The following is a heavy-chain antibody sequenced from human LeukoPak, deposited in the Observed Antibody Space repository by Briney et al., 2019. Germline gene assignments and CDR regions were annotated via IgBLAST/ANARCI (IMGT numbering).Heavy chain of an antibody. V-gene: IGHV3-23*01. CDR1: GFTFSDYA. D-gene: IGHD3-16*02. J-gene: IGHJ4*02. CDR3: GRHDSFIPF. CDR2: ISDTGRRT. Sequence: GGSLRLSCAASGFTFSDYAMTWVRQAAGKGLEWVSSISDTGRRTYYTDSVKGRFTISRDDSKKAVYREMSTLRVEDTAIYFCGRHDSFIPFWGQGTLVTVSS.